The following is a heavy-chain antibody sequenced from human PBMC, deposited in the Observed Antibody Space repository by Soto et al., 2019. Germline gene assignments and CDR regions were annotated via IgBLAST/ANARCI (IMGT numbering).Heavy chain of an antibody. V-gene: IGHV6-1*01. CDR3: AREPLTVTTPRGWFDP. Sequence: KQSQTLSLTCAISGDRVSSNSAAWSWIRQSPSRGLEWLGRTYYRSKWYSDYALSVKSRMTINPDTSKNQFSLQLSSVTPEDTAVYYCAREPLTVTTPRGWFDPWGQGTLVTVSS. CDR2: TYYRSKWYS. J-gene: IGHJ5*02. CDR1: GDRVSSNSAA. D-gene: IGHD4-17*01.